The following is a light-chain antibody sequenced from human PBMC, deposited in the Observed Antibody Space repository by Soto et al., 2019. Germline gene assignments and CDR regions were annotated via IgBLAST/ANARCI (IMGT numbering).Light chain of an antibody. J-gene: IGLJ1*01. CDR3: GAWDNSLSAEV. V-gene: IGLV1-51*02. Sequence: QSVLTQPPSVSAAPGQKVTISCSGSSSNIGNNYVSWYQQLPGTAPKLLIYESNRRPLGIPDRFSGSKSGTSATLGITGLQTGDEADYYCGAWDNSLSAEVFGTGTKVTVL. CDR2: ESN. CDR1: SSNIGNNY.